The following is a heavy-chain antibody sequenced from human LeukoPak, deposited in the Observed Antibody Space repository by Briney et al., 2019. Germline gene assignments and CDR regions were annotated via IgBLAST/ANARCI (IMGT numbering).Heavy chain of an antibody. D-gene: IGHD3-9*01. J-gene: IGHJ4*02. CDR1: GGSISSYY. CDR3: ARDGGWVLVTEIDY. CDR2: IYTSGST. Sequence: SETLSLTCTVSGGSISSYYWSWIRQPAGKGLEWIGRIYTSGSTNYNPSLKSRVTMSVDTSKNQFSLKLTSVTAADTAVYYCARDGGWVLVTEIDYWGQGILVTVSS. V-gene: IGHV4-4*07.